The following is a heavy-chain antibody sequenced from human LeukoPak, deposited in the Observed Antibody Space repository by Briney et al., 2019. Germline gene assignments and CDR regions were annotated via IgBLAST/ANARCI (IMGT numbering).Heavy chain of an antibody. CDR2: INSDGTST. Sequence: GGSLRLSCAASGFTFINYWMHWVRHAPGKGLVWVSRINSDGTSTTYADSVKGRFTISRDNSKNTLYLQMNSLRAEDTAVYYCAKYCSSTSCPFGYWGQGTLVTVSS. CDR3: AKYCSSTSCPFGY. V-gene: IGHV3-74*01. J-gene: IGHJ4*02. D-gene: IGHD2-2*01. CDR1: GFTFINYW.